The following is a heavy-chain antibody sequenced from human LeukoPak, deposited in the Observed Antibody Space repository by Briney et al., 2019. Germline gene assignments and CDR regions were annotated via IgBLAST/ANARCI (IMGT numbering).Heavy chain of an antibody. CDR2: MNPNSGNT. D-gene: IGHD3-9*01. CDR1: GYTFTSYD. Sequence: GASVKVSCKASGYTFTSYDINWVRQATGQGLEWMGWMNPNSGNTGYAQKFQGRVTMTRNTSISTAYMELSSLRSEDTAVYYCARDVRGRILTGGLHEGFDPWGQGTQVTVSS. J-gene: IGHJ5*02. V-gene: IGHV1-8*01. CDR3: ARDVRGRILTGGLHEGFDP.